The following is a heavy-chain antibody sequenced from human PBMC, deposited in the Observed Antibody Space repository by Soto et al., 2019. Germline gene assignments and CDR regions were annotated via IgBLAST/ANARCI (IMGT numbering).Heavy chain of an antibody. CDR2: IIPIFGTA. Sequence: SVKVSCKASGGTFSSYAMSWVRQAPGEGLEWMGGIIPIFGTANYAQKFQGRVTITADESTSTAYMELSSLRSEDTAVYYCARDHRLSPDYGGNSDYYYYGMDVWGQGTTVTVSS. D-gene: IGHD4-17*01. CDR3: ARDHRLSPDYGGNSDYYYYGMDV. CDR1: GGTFSSYA. V-gene: IGHV1-69*13. J-gene: IGHJ6*02.